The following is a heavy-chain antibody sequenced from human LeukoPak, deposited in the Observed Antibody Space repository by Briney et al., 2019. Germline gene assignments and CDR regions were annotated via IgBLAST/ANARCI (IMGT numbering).Heavy chain of an antibody. D-gene: IGHD3-22*01. J-gene: IGHJ4*02. V-gene: IGHV3-23*01. CDR1: GFTFSSYG. CDR3: ARDYYDSSGYYPWGY. Sequence: GGSLRLSCAASGFTFSSYGMSWVRQAPGKGLEWVSAITGTGHITYYADSVKGRFTISRDNSKNTLYLQMNSLRAEDTAVYYCARDYYDSSGYYPWGYWGQGTLVTVSS. CDR2: ITGTGHIT.